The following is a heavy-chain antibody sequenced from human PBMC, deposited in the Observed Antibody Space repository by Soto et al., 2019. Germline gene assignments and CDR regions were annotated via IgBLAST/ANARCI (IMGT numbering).Heavy chain of an antibody. CDR1: GFTINNYW. V-gene: IGHV3-7*01. D-gene: IGHD2-2*01. J-gene: IGHJ4*02. Sequence: EVQLVESGGGLVQPGGSLRLSCAASGFTINNYWMSWVRQAPGKGLEWVANIKQDGSEKYYVDSVKGRFTISRDNAKNSLYLQMNSLRAEDTAVYYCAKNNRYCSSTNCFVFDYWGQGTLVTVSS. CDR3: AKNNRYCSSTNCFVFDY. CDR2: IKQDGSEK.